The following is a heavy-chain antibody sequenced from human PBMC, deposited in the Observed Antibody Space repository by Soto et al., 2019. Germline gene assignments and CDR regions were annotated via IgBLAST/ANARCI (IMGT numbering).Heavy chain of an antibody. CDR1: GDTFTRHY. D-gene: IGHD1-1*01. V-gene: IGHV1-46*01. CDR2: INPSAGIT. J-gene: IGHJ6*02. Sequence: GASVKVSCKASGDTFTRHYMHWVRQAPGQGPEWMGIINPSAGITRYAEKFQGRVTMTRDTSTSTVYMELSSLRSEDTAVYYCARGPDWNTYYYYYGMDVWGQGTTVTVSS. CDR3: ARGPDWNTYYYYYGMDV.